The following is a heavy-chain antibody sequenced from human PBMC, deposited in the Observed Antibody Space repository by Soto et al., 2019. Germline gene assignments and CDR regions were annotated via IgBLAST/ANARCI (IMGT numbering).Heavy chain of an antibody. CDR3: AKVRLTDYLRYAPHL. CDR1: GFTFNNYA. Sequence: PGGSLRISCAASGFTFNNYAMNGVRQAPGRGLEWVSIISPNGDSTYYADSVKGRFTISRDNSQNTVFLQMNSLRAEDTAIYFCAKVRLTDYLRYAPHLWGQGTLVTVSS. V-gene: IGHV3-23*01. CDR2: ISPNGDST. D-gene: IGHD2-8*01. J-gene: IGHJ3*01.